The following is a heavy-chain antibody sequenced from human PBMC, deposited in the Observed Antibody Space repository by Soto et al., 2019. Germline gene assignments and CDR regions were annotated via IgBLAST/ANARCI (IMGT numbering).Heavy chain of an antibody. CDR3: ARSHDYGDYPQEWFDP. CDR1: ARSISSSSYY. CDR2: IYYSGST. J-gene: IGHJ5*02. D-gene: IGHD4-17*01. Sequence: PSETLSLTCTVSARSISSSSYYWGWFRQPPRKGLEWIGSIYYSGSTYYNPSLKSRVTISVATSKNQFSLKLSSVTAADTAVYYCARSHDYGDYPQEWFDPWGQGTLVTVSS. V-gene: IGHV4-39*01.